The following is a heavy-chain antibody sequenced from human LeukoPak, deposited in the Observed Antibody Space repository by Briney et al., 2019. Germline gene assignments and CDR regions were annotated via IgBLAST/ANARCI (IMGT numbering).Heavy chain of an antibody. CDR2: ISSDGSIT. CDR3: ARPYCSGGACYFPPGY. J-gene: IGHJ4*02. V-gene: IGHV3-74*01. Sequence: PGGSLRLSCAASGLTLSNYWTHWVRQAPGKGLEWVSHISSDGSITTYANSVKGRFTISRDNSKNTVYLQMNSLRVEDTAVYFCARPYCSGGACYFPPGYWGQGTLVTVSS. CDR1: GLTLSNYW. D-gene: IGHD2-15*01.